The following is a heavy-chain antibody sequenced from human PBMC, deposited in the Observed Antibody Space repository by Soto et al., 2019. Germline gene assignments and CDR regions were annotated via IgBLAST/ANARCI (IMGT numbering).Heavy chain of an antibody. CDR1: GFTFSSYA. CDR3: AKDTVPAARYYYGMDV. D-gene: IGHD2-2*01. CDR2: ISGSGGSK. Sequence: PGGSLRLSCAASGFTFSSYAMSWVRQAPGKGLEWVSAISGSGGSKYYADSVKGRFTISRDNSKNTLYLQMNSLRAEDTAVYYCAKDTVPAARYYYGMDVWGQGTTVTVSS. J-gene: IGHJ6*02. V-gene: IGHV3-23*01.